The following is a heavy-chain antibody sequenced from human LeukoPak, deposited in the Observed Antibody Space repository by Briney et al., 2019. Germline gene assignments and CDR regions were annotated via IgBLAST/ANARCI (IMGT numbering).Heavy chain of an antibody. Sequence: GASVKVSCKASGYTFTSYGISWVRQAPGQGLEWMGWISAYNGNTNYAQKFQGRVTMTRNTSISTAYMELSSLRSEDTAVYYCARKYYDSSGYYYVYFQHWGQGTLVTVSS. J-gene: IGHJ1*01. V-gene: IGHV1-18*01. CDR3: ARKYYDSSGYYYVYFQH. CDR1: GYTFTSYG. D-gene: IGHD3-22*01. CDR2: ISAYNGNT.